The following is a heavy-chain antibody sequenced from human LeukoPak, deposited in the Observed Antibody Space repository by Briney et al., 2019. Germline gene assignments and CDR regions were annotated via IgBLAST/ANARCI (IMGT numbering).Heavy chain of an antibody. CDR3: SRNLVGATIFWFGY. V-gene: IGHV4-39*01. D-gene: IGHD1-26*01. CDR2: IYYSGTT. J-gene: IGHJ4*02. Sequence: ASETLSLTRTVSGGSISSSRYYWGWIRQPPGKGLEWIGSIYYSGTTYYNPSLKSRVTMSVYTSKNQFSLKLSSVTGTDTAVYYCSRNLVGATIFWFGYWGQGTLVTVSS. CDR1: GGSISSSRYY.